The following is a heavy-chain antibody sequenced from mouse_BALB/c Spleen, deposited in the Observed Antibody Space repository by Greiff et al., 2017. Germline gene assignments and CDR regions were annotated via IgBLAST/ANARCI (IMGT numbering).Heavy chain of an antibody. CDR3: TRSRRYAFAY. Sequence: QVQLQQSGAELVKPGASVKLSCKASGYTFTSYYMYWVKQRPGQGLEWIGEINPSNGGTNFNEKFKSKATLTVDKSSSTAYMQLSSLTSEDSAVYYCTRSRRYAFAYWGQGTLVTVSA. J-gene: IGHJ3*01. D-gene: IGHD2-14*01. CDR2: INPSNGGT. CDR1: GYTFTSYY. V-gene: IGHV1S81*02.